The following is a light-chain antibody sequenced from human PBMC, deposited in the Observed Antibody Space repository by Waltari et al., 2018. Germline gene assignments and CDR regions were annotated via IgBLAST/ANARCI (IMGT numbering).Light chain of an antibody. CDR3: SSFSSSTAEI. J-gene: IGLJ2*01. CDR2: DVS. Sequence: QSGLTQPASVSGSPGQSITISCAATSSDIGAFNFISWYQQRPGTAPELLVYDVSHRPSGVSTRFSGSTSDNTAALTISGLQAEDEAVYYCSSFSSSTAEIFGGGTKVTVL. V-gene: IGLV2-14*01. CDR1: SSDIGAFNF.